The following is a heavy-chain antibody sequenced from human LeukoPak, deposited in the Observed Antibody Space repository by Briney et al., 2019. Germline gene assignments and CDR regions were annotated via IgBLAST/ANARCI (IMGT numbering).Heavy chain of an antibody. D-gene: IGHD7-27*01. CDR2: IDTSSSTM. CDR1: AFTFSDYS. V-gene: IGHV3-48*02. CDR3: AREDDSWGPNNLDL. J-gene: IGHJ3*01. Sequence: PGGSLRLSRAASAFTFSDYSMNWVRQAPGKGLEWISYIDTSSSTMYYADSVMGRYTISRDNAKESLYLQMNSLRDEDTAVYYCAREDDSWGPNNLDLWGQGTMVTVSS.